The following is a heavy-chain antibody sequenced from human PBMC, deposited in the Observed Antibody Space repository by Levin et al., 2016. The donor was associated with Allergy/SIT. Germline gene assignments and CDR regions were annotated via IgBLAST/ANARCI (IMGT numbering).Heavy chain of an antibody. Sequence: GGSLRLSCSASEFSFGTYTVYWVRQAPGKGLEYVSSISPDGGTTFYSPSLKGRFTVSRDNSKNTLYLQMDSLRADDTAIYYCVKKPRDTFHVWGHGTMVTVSS. CDR3: VKKPRDTFHV. CDR1: EFSFGTYT. J-gene: IGHJ3*01. V-gene: IGHV3-64D*09. CDR2: ISPDGGTT. D-gene: IGHD1-14*01.